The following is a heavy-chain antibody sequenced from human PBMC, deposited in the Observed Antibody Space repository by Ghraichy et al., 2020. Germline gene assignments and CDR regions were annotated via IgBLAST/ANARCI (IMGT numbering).Heavy chain of an antibody. Sequence: GGSLRLSCTASGFTFGDYGMSWFRQAPGKGLEWVGFIRSKAYGGTTAYAASVKGRFTISRDASNSITYLQMNSLKTDDTAVYYCTRDDFLEDYVWGSYRHTGHDYRSQGTLATVPS. D-gene: IGHD3-16*02. CDR1: GFTFGDYG. V-gene: IGHV3-49*03. CDR2: IRSKAYGGTT. CDR3: TRDDFLEDYVWGSYRHTGHDY. J-gene: IGHJ4*02.